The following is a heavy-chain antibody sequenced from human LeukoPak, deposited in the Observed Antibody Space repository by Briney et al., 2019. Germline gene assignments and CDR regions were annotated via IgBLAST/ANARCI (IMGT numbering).Heavy chain of an antibody. Sequence: SVKVSCKASAGSSNTYGITWVRQAPGQGLEWMGGIIPIFGTANYAQKFQGRVTITADESTSTAYMELSSLRSEDTAVYYCATYYDILTGYPPNWFDPWGQGTLVTVSS. D-gene: IGHD3-9*01. CDR1: AGSSNTYG. CDR3: ATYYDILTGYPPNWFDP. V-gene: IGHV1-69*13. CDR2: IIPIFGTA. J-gene: IGHJ5*02.